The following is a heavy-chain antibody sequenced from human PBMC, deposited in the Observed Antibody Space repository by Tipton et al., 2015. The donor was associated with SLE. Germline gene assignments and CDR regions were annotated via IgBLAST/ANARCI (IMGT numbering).Heavy chain of an antibody. Sequence: LRLSCTVSGYSISSGYYWGWIRQPPGKGLEWIGTIYHSGNIYYNPSLKSRVTISVDTSKDQFSLKLNSVTAADTAVYYCAVGYCSSVSCQREYFQHWGQGTLVTVSS. CDR2: IYHSGNI. V-gene: IGHV4-38-2*02. J-gene: IGHJ1*01. CDR1: GYSISSGYY. D-gene: IGHD2-2*01. CDR3: AVGYCSSVSCQREYFQH.